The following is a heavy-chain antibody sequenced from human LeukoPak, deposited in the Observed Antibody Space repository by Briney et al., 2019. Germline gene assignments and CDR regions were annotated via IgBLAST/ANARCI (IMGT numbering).Heavy chain of an antibody. Sequence: GGSLRLSCAASGFTFSSYSMNWVRQAPGKGLEWVSYISSSSSTIYYADSVKGRFTISRDNAKNSLYLQMNSLRAEDTAVYYCARDQRGYCSGGSCYYFDYWGQGTLATVSS. J-gene: IGHJ4*02. CDR1: GFTFSSYS. V-gene: IGHV3-48*01. CDR3: ARDQRGYCSGGSCYYFDY. CDR2: ISSSSSTI. D-gene: IGHD2-15*01.